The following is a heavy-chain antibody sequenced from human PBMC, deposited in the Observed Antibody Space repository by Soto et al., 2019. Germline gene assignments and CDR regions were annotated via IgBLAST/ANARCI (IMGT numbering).Heavy chain of an antibody. J-gene: IGHJ1*01. CDR1: GYTFTSYY. Sequence: QVQLVQSGAEVKKPGASVKVSCKASGYTFTSYYMHWVRQAPGQGLEWMGIINPSGGSTSYAQKFQGRVTMTRDTTTSTVYMELSSLRSEDTAVYYCARGYYYDSSGYYPEYFQHWGQGTLVTVSS. CDR3: ARGYYYDSSGYYPEYFQH. V-gene: IGHV1-46*01. D-gene: IGHD3-22*01. CDR2: INPSGGST.